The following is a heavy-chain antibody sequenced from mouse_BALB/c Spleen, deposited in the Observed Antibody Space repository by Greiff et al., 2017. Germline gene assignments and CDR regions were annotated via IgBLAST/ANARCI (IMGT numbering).Heavy chain of an antibody. Sequence: EVQGVESGGDLVKPGGSLKLSCAASGFTFSSYGMSWVRQTPDKRLEWVATISSGGSYTYYPDSVKGRFTISRDNAKNTLYLQMSSLKSEDTAMYYCAEEFAYWGQGTLVTVSA. V-gene: IGHV5-6*01. CDR3: AEEFAY. CDR1: GFTFSSYG. J-gene: IGHJ3*01. CDR2: ISSGGSYT.